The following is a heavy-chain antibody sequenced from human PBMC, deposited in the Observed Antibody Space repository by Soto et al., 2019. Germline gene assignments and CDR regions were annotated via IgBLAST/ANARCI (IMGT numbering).Heavy chain of an antibody. CDR3: ARGLNVYYFDY. Sequence: VASVKVSCKASGYTFTNYAVHWVRQAPGQRLEWMGWINAGNANTKYSQKFQGRVTITRDTSASTAYMELSSLRSEDTAVYYCARGLNVYYFDYWGQGTLVNVSS. J-gene: IGHJ4*02. CDR1: GYTFTNYA. D-gene: IGHD3-16*01. V-gene: IGHV1-3*01. CDR2: INAGNANT.